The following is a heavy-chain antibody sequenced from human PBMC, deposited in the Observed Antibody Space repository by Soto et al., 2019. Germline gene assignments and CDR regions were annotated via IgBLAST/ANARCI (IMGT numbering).Heavy chain of an antibody. CDR2: ISSSGSTI. D-gene: IGHD2-2*01. CDR3: ARPYCSSTRCYALAYYYYYMDV. CDR1: GFTFSDYY. V-gene: IGHV3-11*01. Sequence: GGSLRLSCAASGFTFSDYYMSWVRQAPGKGLEWLSYISSSGSTIYYADSVKGRFTISRDNAKNSLYLQMNSLRAEDTAVYYCARPYCSSTRCYALAYYYYYMDVWGIGTTVTVS. J-gene: IGHJ6*03.